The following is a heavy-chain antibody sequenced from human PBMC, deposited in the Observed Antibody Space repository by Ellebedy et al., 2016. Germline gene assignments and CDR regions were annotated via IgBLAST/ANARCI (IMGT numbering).Heavy chain of an antibody. CDR1: GDSISSGDNY. D-gene: IGHD3-10*02. V-gene: IGHV4-30-4*01. CDR2: VYYTGTT. J-gene: IGHJ4*02. CDR3: ARAGGVFGEPRGRYDS. Sequence: SETLSLTCSVSGDSISSGDNYWSWIRQPPGKGLEWIGYVYYTGTTHYNPSLMSRLSISIDTSTSQFYLNLTSVTVADTAVYYCARAGGVFGEPRGRYDSWGQGTLVTVSS.